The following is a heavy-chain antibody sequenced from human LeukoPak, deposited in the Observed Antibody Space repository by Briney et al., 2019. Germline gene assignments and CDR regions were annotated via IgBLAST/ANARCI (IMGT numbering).Heavy chain of an antibody. J-gene: IGHJ6*03. V-gene: IGHV3-20*04. Sequence: GGSLRLSCAASGFTFDDYGMSWVRQAPGKGLEWVSGINWNGGSTGYADSVKGRFTISRDNAKNSLYLQMNSLRAEDTALYYCARGASYSSSWNAPYYYMGVWGKGTTVTVSS. D-gene: IGHD6-13*01. CDR2: INWNGGST. CDR1: GFTFDDYG. CDR3: ARGASYSSSWNAPYYYMGV.